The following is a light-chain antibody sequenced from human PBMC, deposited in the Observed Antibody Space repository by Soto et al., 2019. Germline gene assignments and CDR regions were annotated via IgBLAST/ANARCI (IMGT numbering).Light chain of an antibody. V-gene: IGKV3-15*01. CDR1: QSVGTR. Sequence: EVVMTQSPVSLSVSPGEGATLSCRASQSVGTRVAWYQQRPGQPPRLLVFGASTRANGVPTRFTGGGSGTQFTLTISGLQSEDFALYFCQQYNTWPPWTFGQGTEVE. CDR3: QQYNTWPPWT. CDR2: GAS. J-gene: IGKJ1*01.